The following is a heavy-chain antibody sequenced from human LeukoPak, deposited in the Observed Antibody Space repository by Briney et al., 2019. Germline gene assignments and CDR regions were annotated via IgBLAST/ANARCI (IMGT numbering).Heavy chain of an antibody. J-gene: IGHJ5*02. CDR1: GFTFSSYE. D-gene: IGHD3-10*01. CDR3: APQQYYYGSGSWSWFDP. V-gene: IGHV3-48*03. CDR2: ISSSGSTI. Sequence: GGSLRLSCAAAGFTFSSYEMNWVRQAPGKGLEWVSYISSSGSTIYYADSVKGRFTISRDNAKNSLYLQMNSLRAEDTAVYYCAPQQYYYGSGSWSWFDPWGQGTLVTVSS.